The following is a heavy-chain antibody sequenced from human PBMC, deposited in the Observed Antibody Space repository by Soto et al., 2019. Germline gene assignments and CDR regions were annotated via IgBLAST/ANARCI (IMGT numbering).Heavy chain of an antibody. CDR3: ARDSRIVARLAMAPVGLDP. Sequence: ASVKVSCAASGLTFSSYSMNWVRQAPGKGLEWVSSISTGSDYVYYADSVAGRFTISRDNAKSSLYLQMNSLRAEDTAVYYCARDSRIVARLAMAPVGLDPCGTAPLVTVSS. J-gene: IGHJ5*02. CDR1: GLTFSSYS. D-gene: IGHD2-2*01. CDR2: ISTGSDYV. V-gene: IGHV3-21*06.